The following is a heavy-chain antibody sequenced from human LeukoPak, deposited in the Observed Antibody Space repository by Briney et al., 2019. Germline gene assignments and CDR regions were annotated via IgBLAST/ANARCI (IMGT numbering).Heavy chain of an antibody. D-gene: IGHD3-10*01. J-gene: IGHJ5*02. CDR1: GYTFTCYY. V-gene: IGHV1-2*06. CDR2: INPNSGGT. Sequence: ASVKVSCKASGYTFTCYYMHWVRQAPGQGLEWMGRINPNSGGTNYAQKFQGRVTMTRDTSISTAYMELSRLRSDDTAVYYCARESIPMVRGVRQNWFDPWGQGTLVTVSS. CDR3: ARESIPMVRGVRQNWFDP.